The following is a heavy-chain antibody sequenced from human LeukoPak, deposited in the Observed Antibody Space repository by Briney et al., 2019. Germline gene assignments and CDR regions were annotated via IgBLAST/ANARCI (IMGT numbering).Heavy chain of an antibody. D-gene: IGHD5-18*01. CDR2: IYTSGST. CDR1: GGSISSYY. V-gene: IGHV4-59*01. J-gene: IGHJ3*02. CDR3: ARLLLTAMVSGDAFDI. Sequence: SETLSLTCTISGGSISSYYWSWIRQTPGKGLEWIAYIYTSGSTNYNPSLKSRVTISGDTSKNQLSLQVSSVTAADTAVYYCARLLLTAMVSGDAFDIWGQGTMVTVSS.